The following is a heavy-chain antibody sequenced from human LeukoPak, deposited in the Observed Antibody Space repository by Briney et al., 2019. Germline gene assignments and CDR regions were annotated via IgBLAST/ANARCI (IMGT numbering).Heavy chain of an antibody. CDR2: ISAYNGNT. CDR3: ARDTKTTTMAGGNDY. J-gene: IGHJ4*02. CDR1: GYTFTSYG. D-gene: IGHD3-16*01. Sequence: ASVKVSCKASGYTFTSYGISWVRQAPGQGLEWMGWISAYNGNTNYAQKLQGRVTLTTDTSTSTAYMELRSLTSDDTAVYYCARDTKTTTMAGGNDYWGQGTLVTDSS. V-gene: IGHV1-18*01.